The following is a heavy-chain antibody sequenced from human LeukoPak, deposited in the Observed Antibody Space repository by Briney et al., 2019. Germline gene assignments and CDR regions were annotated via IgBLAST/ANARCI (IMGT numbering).Heavy chain of an antibody. Sequence: PGGSLRLSCAASGFTFSHYLMHWVRQAPGKGLVWVSRINSDESNTNSYADSVKGRFIISRDNAKNTLYLQMNSLRAEDTAVYYCASRDRHDYWGQGTLVSVSS. D-gene: IGHD2-21*01. V-gene: IGHV3-74*01. J-gene: IGHJ4*02. CDR1: GFTFSHYL. CDR3: ASRDRHDY. CDR2: INSDESNT.